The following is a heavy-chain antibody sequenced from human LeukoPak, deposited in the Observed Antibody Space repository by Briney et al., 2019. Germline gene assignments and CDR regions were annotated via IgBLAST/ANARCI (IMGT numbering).Heavy chain of an antibody. Sequence: SETLSLTRTVSGGSISSYYWSWIRQPAGKGLEWIGRIYTSGSTNYNPSLKSRVTMSVDTSKNQFSRKLSSVTAADTAVYYCARTSRGYCTNGVCYGGSAFDIWGQGTMVTVSS. CDR2: IYTSGST. CDR3: ARTSRGYCTNGVCYGGSAFDI. J-gene: IGHJ3*02. CDR1: GGSISSYY. D-gene: IGHD2-8*01. V-gene: IGHV4-4*07.